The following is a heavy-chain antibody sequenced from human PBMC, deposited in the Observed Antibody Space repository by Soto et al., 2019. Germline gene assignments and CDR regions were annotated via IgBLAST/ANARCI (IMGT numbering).Heavy chain of an antibody. CDR2: ISATGGGT. J-gene: IGHJ4*02. D-gene: IGHD3-16*01. Sequence: LRLSCAASGFKFSNYAMSWVRQAPGKGLEWVSLISATGGGTYYADSVKGRFTISRDNSHNTLYLQVRSLTAEDTAVYYCARDRRAGGNSAFYFDFWGQGAQVTVSS. CDR1: GFKFSNYA. CDR3: ARDRRAGGNSAFYFDF. V-gene: IGHV3-23*01.